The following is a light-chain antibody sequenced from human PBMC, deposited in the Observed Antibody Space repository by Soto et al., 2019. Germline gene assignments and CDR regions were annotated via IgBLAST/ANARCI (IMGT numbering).Light chain of an antibody. V-gene: IGKV3-20*01. CDR1: QSVGRYF. CDR3: HQYAASPLP. CDR2: CAS. J-gene: IGKJ4*01. Sequence: EIVLTQSPGTLSLSPGESTTLSCRASQSVGRYFLAWYQQKPGRAPRLLIHCASYRATGGPDRVSGSGSETDFPLTISRLEPEDFAVYYCHQYAASPLPFGGGTKVEIK.